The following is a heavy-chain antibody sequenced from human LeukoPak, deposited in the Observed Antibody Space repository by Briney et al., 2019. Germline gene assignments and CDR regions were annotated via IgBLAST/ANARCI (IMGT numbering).Heavy chain of an antibody. CDR1: GFTFSSFW. CDR3: AKGLGSSSWFSFDY. J-gene: IGHJ4*02. D-gene: IGHD6-13*01. V-gene: IGHV3-74*01. Sequence: GGSLRLSCAASGFTFSSFWMHWVRQAPGKGLVWASRIKSDGSTNYADSVKGRFTISRDNAKNSLYLQMNSLRAEDMALYYCAKGLGSSSWFSFDYWGQGTLVTVSS. CDR2: IKSDGST.